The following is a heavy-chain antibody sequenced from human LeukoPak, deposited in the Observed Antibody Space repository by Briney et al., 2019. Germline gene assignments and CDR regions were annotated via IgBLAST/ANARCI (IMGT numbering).Heavy chain of an antibody. D-gene: IGHD4-17*01. CDR1: GYTFTSYG. CDR2: ISAYNGNT. CDR3: AIVPPPDYGDFPFRLRSTYYYYYYVDV. Sequence: GASVKVSCKASGYTFTSYGISWVRQAPGQGLEWMGWISAYNGNTNYAQKLQGRVTMTTDTSTSTAYMELRSLRSDDTAVYYCAIVPPPDYGDFPFRLRSTYYYYYYVDVWGKGTTVTVSS. J-gene: IGHJ6*03. V-gene: IGHV1-18*01.